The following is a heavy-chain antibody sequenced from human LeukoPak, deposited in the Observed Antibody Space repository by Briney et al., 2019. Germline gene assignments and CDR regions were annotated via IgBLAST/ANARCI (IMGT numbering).Heavy chain of an antibody. J-gene: IGHJ4*02. Sequence: GESLKISCAASGLTFSNYAVGWVRQAPGRGLEWVSAISKTGGRTYNADSVKGRFTISRDNSKNTLYLQMNSLRDDDAGVYYCAKRMGYDFGHFDYWGQGALVTVSS. CDR3: AKRMGYDFGHFDY. V-gene: IGHV3-23*01. CDR2: ISKTGGRT. CDR1: GLTFSNYA. D-gene: IGHD2/OR15-2a*01.